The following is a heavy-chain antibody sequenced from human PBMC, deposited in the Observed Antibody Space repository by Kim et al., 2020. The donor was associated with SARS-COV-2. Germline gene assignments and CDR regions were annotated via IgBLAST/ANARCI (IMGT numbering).Heavy chain of an antibody. V-gene: IGHV3-11*01. D-gene: IGHD3-3*01. CDR3: ARGWRAIARSGASY. Sequence: AGSVKGRFTISRDHARNSLYLQMIGLRAEDTAVYYCARGWRAIARSGASYWGQGTLVTVSS. J-gene: IGHJ4*02.